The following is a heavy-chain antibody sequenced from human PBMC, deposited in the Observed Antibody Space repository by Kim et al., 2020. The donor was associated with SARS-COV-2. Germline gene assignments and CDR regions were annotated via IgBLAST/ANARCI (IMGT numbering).Heavy chain of an antibody. D-gene: IGHD4-17*01. V-gene: IGHV3-48*03. J-gene: IGHJ4*02. Sequence: YADSVEGRFSSFRDTAENSLFLQMNSLRAEDTAVYYCTRDNPTVADFDSWGQGTLVTISS. CDR3: TRDNPTVADFDS.